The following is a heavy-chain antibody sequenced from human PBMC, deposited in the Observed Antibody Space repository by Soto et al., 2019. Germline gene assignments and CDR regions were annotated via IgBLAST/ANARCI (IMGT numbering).Heavy chain of an antibody. Sequence: RLSCAASGFTFSSYGMHWVRQAPGKGLEWVAVISYDGSNKYYADSVKGRLTISRDNSKNTLYLQMNSLRAEDTAVYYCAKGPSLYYDSSGYYSIDYWGQGTLVTVSS. CDR3: AKGPSLYYDSSGYYSIDY. V-gene: IGHV3-30*18. J-gene: IGHJ4*02. D-gene: IGHD3-22*01. CDR1: GFTFSSYG. CDR2: ISYDGSNK.